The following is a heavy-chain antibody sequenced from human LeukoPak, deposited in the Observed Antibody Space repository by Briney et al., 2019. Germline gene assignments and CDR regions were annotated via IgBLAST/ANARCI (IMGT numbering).Heavy chain of an antibody. CDR2: INHSGST. CDR1: GGSFSGYY. J-gene: IGHJ3*02. D-gene: IGHD3-10*01. V-gene: IGHV4-34*01. Sequence: PSQTMSLTSAVYGGSFSGYYWSWIRHPPGKGMEWIGAINHSGSTNYNPSLKSRVTISVDTSKNEFSLQLNSVTPEDTAFYYCARGGLVRGSINSLIAFDIWGQGIMVTVSS. CDR3: ARGGLVRGSINSLIAFDI.